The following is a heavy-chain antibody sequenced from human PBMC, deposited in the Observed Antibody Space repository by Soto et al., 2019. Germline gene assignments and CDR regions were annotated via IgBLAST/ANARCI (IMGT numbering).Heavy chain of an antibody. CDR2: IYTSGST. J-gene: IGHJ3*02. CDR3: ARGYSSSPGGAFDI. D-gene: IGHD6-6*01. V-gene: IGHV4-4*07. Sequence: PSETLSLTCTVSGGSISSYYWSWIRQPAGKGLEWIGRIYTSGSTNYNPSLKSRVTMSVDTSKNQFSLKLSSVTAADTAVYYCARGYSSSPGGAFDIWGQGTMVTVSS. CDR1: GGSISSYY.